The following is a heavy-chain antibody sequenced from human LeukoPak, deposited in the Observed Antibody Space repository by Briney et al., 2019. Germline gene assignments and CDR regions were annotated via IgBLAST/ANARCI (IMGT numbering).Heavy chain of an antibody. J-gene: IGHJ4*02. CDR1: GFTFSNYG. CDR3: FKDRRLVWFGKLSGSDY. CDR2: INSNGGST. D-gene: IGHD3-10*01. V-gene: IGHV3-64D*06. Sequence: GGSLRLPCSGSGFTFSNYGMHWVRQAPGKGLEYVSGINSNGGSTYYADSVKGRFTISRDNSKNTLYLQMSSLRTEDAAVYYCFKDRRLVWFGKLSGSDYWGQGTLVTVSS.